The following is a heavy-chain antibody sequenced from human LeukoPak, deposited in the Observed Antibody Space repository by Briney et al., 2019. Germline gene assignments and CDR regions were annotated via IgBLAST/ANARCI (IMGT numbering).Heavy chain of an antibody. D-gene: IGHD3-10*01. J-gene: IGHJ4*02. CDR3: AAYRSGTHYNSYYFDD. V-gene: IGHV4-59*08. CDR2: IHYSGNT. CDR1: GDSIRRNY. Sequence: SETLSLTCSISGDSIRRNYWSWIRQPPGKGLEWIGYIHYSGNTNYNPSLKSRVSISVDTSKNQFSLKLTSVTAAVTAVYYCAAYRSGTHYNSYYFDDWGQGTLVTVSS.